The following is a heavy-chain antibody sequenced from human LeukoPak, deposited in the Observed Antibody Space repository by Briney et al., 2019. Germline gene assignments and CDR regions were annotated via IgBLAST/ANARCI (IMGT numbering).Heavy chain of an antibody. CDR3: ARVYCSSTSCYTGLGYNWFDP. CDR1: GGSISSGSYY. Sequence: SQTLSLTCTVSGGSISSGSYYWSWIRQPAGKGLEWIGRIYTSGSTNYNPSLKSRVTISVDTSKNQFPLKLSSVTAADTAVYYCARVYCSSTSCYTGLGYNWFDPWGQGTLVTVSS. J-gene: IGHJ5*02. D-gene: IGHD2-2*02. V-gene: IGHV4-61*02. CDR2: IYTSGST.